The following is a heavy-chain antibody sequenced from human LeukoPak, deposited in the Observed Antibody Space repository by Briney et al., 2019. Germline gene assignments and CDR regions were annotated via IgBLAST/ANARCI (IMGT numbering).Heavy chain of an antibody. D-gene: IGHD6-19*01. CDR2: INPNSGGT. J-gene: IGHJ4*02. CDR3: ASDSSGWYLLGY. CDR1: GYTFTGYY. Sequence: AASVKVSCKASGYTFTGYYMHWVRQAPGQGLEWMGWINPNSGGTNYAQKFQGRVTMTRDTSISTAYMELNRLRSDDTAVYYCASDSSGWYLLGYWGQGTLVTVSS. V-gene: IGHV1-2*02.